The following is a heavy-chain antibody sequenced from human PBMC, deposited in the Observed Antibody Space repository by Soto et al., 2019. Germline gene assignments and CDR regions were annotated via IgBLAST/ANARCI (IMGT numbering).Heavy chain of an antibody. Sequence: GASVKISSKASRFTFSICARHWLRQAPGQRPEWMGWINADNGYTKYSQNFQGRVTITRDTSATTTYMELTSLRFEDTAVYYCARGPRYYDTRLDYWAQGTLVTV. CDR2: INADNGYT. CDR1: RFTFSICA. CDR3: ARGPRYYDTRLDY. V-gene: IGHV1-3*01. D-gene: IGHD3-9*01. J-gene: IGHJ4*02.